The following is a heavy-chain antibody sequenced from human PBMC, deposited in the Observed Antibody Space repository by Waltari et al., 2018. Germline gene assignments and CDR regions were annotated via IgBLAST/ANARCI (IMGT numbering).Heavy chain of an antibody. Sequence: QMKLLESGPGLVKPSETLSLTCTVSAASIRGHYWGWIRQPAGKGLEWIGRVYSTGATNSNPSLGRRATISVDTARKQVSLKLTSVTAADTAMYFCAESDSGSWQYFFNSWGQGALVTVSS. D-gene: IGHD6-19*01. V-gene: IGHV4-4*07. J-gene: IGHJ4*02. CDR1: AASIRGHY. CDR3: AESDSGSWQYFFNS. CDR2: VYSTGAT.